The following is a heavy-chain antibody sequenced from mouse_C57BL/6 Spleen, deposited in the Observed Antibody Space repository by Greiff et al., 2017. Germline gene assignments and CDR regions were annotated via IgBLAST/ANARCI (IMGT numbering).Heavy chain of an antibody. CDR3: ARRNYGSSYSGWYFDV. Sequence: QVQLQQPGAELVRPGSSVKLSCKASGYTFTSYWMHWVKQRPIQGLEWIGNIDPSDSETHYNQKFKDKATLTVDKYSSTAYMQLSSLTSEDSAVYYCARRNYGSSYSGWYFDVWGTGTTVTVSS. CDR1: GYTFTSYW. J-gene: IGHJ1*03. CDR2: IDPSDSET. D-gene: IGHD1-1*01. V-gene: IGHV1-52*01.